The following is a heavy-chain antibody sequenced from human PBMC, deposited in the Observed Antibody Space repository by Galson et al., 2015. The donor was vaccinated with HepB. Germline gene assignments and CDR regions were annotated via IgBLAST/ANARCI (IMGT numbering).Heavy chain of an antibody. D-gene: IGHD1-1*01. CDR1: GYTFTGYY. V-gene: IGHV1-2*06. J-gene: IGHJ5*02. CDR2: INPQSGCP. CDR3: ARGGNLGFDP. Sequence: SVKVSCKASGYTFTGYYINWVRQAPGQGLEWMGRINPQSGCPNYAQKFQDRVTLTRDTSINTAYMEISSLRSIDTAVYYCARGGNLGFDPWGQGTLVAVS.